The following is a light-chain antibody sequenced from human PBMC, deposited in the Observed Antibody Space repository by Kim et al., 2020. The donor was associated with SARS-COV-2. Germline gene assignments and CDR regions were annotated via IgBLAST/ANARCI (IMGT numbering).Light chain of an antibody. Sequence: PGQGATLSCRASQTFRTNFLAWYQQKPGQAPRLLLFGASNRATGVPDRFTGSGSGTDFTLTISRVEPEDFAIYYCQQYGSYPITFGQGTRLEIK. CDR1: QTFRTNF. J-gene: IGKJ5*01. CDR3: QQYGSYPIT. CDR2: GAS. V-gene: IGKV3-20*01.